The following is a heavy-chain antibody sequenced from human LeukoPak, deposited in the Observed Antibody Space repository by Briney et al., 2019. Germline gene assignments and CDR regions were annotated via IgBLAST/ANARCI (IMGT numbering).Heavy chain of an antibody. J-gene: IGHJ4*02. V-gene: IGHV1-8*01. CDR1: GYTFTSYD. CDR3: ARATAGYSRGRTDFDY. Sequence: ASVKVSCKASGYTFTSYDVNWVRQATGQGLEWMGWMNPNSGNTGYAQKFQGRVTMTRNTSISTAYMELSSLRSEDTAVYYCARATAGYSRGRTDFDYWGQGTLVTVSS. CDR2: MNPNSGNT. D-gene: IGHD6-19*01.